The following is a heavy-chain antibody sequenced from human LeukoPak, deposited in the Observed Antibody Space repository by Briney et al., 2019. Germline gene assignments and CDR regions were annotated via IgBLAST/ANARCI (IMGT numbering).Heavy chain of an antibody. D-gene: IGHD3-10*01. CDR2: ISSDGSNT. J-gene: IGHJ4*02. CDR3: ASRNFGSSPFDY. CDR1: GFTFSRFW. V-gene: IGHV3-74*01. Sequence: GGSLRLSCAASGFTFSRFWMHWVRQAPGKGLVWVSRISSDGSNTNYADSVKGRFTISRDNAKNTLYPQMDSLTGDDTAVYYCASRNFGSSPFDYWGQGTLVTVSS.